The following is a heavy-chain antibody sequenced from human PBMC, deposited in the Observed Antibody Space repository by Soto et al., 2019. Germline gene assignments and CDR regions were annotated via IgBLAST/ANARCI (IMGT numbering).Heavy chain of an antibody. Sequence: QVQLVQSGAEVKKPGSSVTVSCKASGGTFSSYTISWVRQAPGQGLEWMGGIIAIYGTANYAQTFQGRVTITADESTSTDYMELSSLRSEDTAGYYCARGNHRWLQLWYFDLWGRGTLVTVSS. V-gene: IGHV1-69*12. CDR2: IIAIYGTA. CDR3: ARGNHRWLQLWYFDL. CDR1: GGTFSSYT. D-gene: IGHD5-12*01. J-gene: IGHJ2*01.